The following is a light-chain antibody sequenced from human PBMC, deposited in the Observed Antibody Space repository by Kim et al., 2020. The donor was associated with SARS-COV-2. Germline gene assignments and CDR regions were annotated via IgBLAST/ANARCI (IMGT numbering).Light chain of an antibody. CDR2: QDS. CDR1: KLGDKY. V-gene: IGLV3-1*01. CDR3: QAWDNSTVV. Sequence: SVSPGQTASITCSGDKLGDKYVCWYQQKPGQSPVLVIYQDSQRPSGIPERFSGSNSGNTDTLTISGTQAMDEADYYCQAWDNSTVVFGGGTQLTVL. J-gene: IGLJ2*01.